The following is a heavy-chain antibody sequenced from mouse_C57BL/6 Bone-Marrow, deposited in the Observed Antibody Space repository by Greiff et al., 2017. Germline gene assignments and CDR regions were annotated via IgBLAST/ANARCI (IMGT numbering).Heavy chain of an antibody. D-gene: IGHD6-1*01. CDR2: IHPNSGST. CDR3: ARWGRGYAMDY. V-gene: IGHV1-64*01. J-gene: IGHJ4*01. Sequence: QVQLKQPGAELVKPGASVKLSCKASGYTFTSYWMHWVQQRPGQGLEWIGMIHPNSGSTNYNEKFKRKTTLTVDKSSSTDYMQLSRLTSADSAVYYCARWGRGYAMDYWGQGTSVTGSS. CDR1: GYTFTSYW.